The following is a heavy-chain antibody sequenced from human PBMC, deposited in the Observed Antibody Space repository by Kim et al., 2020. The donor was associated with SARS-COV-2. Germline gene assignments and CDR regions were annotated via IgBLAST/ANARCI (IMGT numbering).Heavy chain of an antibody. J-gene: IGHJ4*02. CDR3: ARMVYGSGVQKAHFDY. CDR1: GFMFSSYA. V-gene: IGHV3-30*04. Sequence: GGSLRLSCAASGFMFSSYALNWVRQIPGKGLEWLAVISYDGSSKYYIDSVKGRFTISRDNSVNTLYLQMNRLRPDDTAIYYCARMVYGSGVQKAHFDYWGQGTLVSVSS. CDR2: ISYDGSSK. D-gene: IGHD3-10*01.